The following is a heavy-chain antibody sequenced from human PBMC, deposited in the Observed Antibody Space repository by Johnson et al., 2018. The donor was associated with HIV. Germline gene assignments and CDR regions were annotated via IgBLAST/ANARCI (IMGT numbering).Heavy chain of an antibody. J-gene: IGHJ3*02. D-gene: IGHD1-26*01. CDR2: IKQDGSEK. Sequence: VQLVESGGGLVQPGGSLRLSCAASGFTFSSYWMSWVRQAPGKGLEWVANIKQDGSEKYYVDSVKGRFTISSDNAKNSLYLQMNSLRAEDTAVYYCAKVETYVGATTRLTGAFDIWGQGTMVTVSS. V-gene: IGHV3-7*03. CDR3: AKVETYVGATTRLTGAFDI. CDR1: GFTFSSYW.